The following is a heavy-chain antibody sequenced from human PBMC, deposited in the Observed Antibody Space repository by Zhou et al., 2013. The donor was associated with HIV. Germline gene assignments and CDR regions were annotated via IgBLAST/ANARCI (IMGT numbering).Heavy chain of an antibody. V-gene: IGHV1-69*05. J-gene: IGHJ3*02. CDR2: IIPIFGTA. D-gene: IGHD2-21*02. CDR3: ARSAAKEVTHHAFDI. CDR1: GGTFSSYA. Sequence: QVQLVQSGAEVKKPGSSVKVSCKASGGTFSSYAISWVRQAPGQGLEWMGGIIPIFGTANYAQKFQGRVTITTDESTSTAYMELSSLRSEDTAVYYCARSAAKEVTHHAFDIWAKGQWSPSLQ.